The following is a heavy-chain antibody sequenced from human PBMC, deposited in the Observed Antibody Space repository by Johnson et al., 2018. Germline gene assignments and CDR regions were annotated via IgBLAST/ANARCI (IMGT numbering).Heavy chain of an antibody. Sequence: VQLRESGGGLVEPGGSLELSCAASGFTFSGSAMPWVRQASGKGLEWVGRIRRKATSSPTAYAASVQGRFTHPRDDSKNTAYLQMNSLKTEDTAMYYGTYFYSGASPDYYYYYMDVWGKGTTVTVSS. J-gene: IGHJ6*03. CDR1: GFTFSGSA. CDR3: TYFYSGASPDYYYYYMDV. CDR2: IRRKATSSPT. D-gene: IGHD2-21*02. V-gene: IGHV3-73*02.